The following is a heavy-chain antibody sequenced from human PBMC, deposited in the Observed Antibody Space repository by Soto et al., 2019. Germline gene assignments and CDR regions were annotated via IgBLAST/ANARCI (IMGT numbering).Heavy chain of an antibody. Sequence: EVQLVESGGDLVKPGGSLRLSCAASGFTFSNAWMSWVRQAPGKGLEWVGRIKPKTDGGTTDNAAPVKGRFTISRDDSTATLYLQMDILKTEDTVLYYCTTYGSGAFQIWGQGTMVTVSS. CDR2: IKPKTDGGTT. J-gene: IGHJ3*02. CDR1: GFTFSNAW. D-gene: IGHD2-15*01. CDR3: TTYGSGAFQI. V-gene: IGHV3-15*01.